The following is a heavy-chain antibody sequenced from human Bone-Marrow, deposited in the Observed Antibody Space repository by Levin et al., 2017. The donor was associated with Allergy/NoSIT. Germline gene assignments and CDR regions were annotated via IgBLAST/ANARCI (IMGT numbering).Heavy chain of an antibody. V-gene: IGHV7-4-1*02. Sequence: ASVKVSCKASGYTFTSYAMNWVRQAPGKGLEWMGWINTNTGNPTYAQGFTGRFVFSLDTSVSTAYLQISSLKAEDTAVYYCARVITMITFGGVIAEKQPNYYYDYMDVWGKGTTVTVSS. CDR2: INTNTGNP. D-gene: IGHD3-16*02. CDR1: GYTFTSYA. J-gene: IGHJ6*03. CDR3: ARVITMITFGGVIAEKQPNYYYDYMDV.